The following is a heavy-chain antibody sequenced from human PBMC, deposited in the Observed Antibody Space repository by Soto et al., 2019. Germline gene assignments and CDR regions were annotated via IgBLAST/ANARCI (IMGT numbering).Heavy chain of an antibody. CDR2: IIPIFGTA. Sequence: SVKVSCKASGGTFSSYAISWVRQAPGQGLEWMGGIIPIFGTANYAQKFQGRVTITADKSTSTAYMEPSSLRSEDTAVYYCASKIVGAAYYWGQGTLVTVSS. CDR1: GGTFSSYA. J-gene: IGHJ4*02. CDR3: ASKIVGAAYY. D-gene: IGHD1-26*01. V-gene: IGHV1-69*06.